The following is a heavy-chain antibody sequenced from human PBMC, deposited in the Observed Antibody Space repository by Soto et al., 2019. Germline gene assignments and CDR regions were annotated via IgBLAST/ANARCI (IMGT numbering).Heavy chain of an antibody. Sequence: QVQLVESGGGLVKHGGSLRLSCAASGFTFSDYSMSWIRQAPGKGLEWVSYISSSDTTIYYADSVKGRFTISRDNAKNSLYLQMNSLRAEDTAVYYCARTNWGPYYYYGMDVWGQGTTVTVSS. D-gene: IGHD7-27*01. CDR1: GFTFSDYS. CDR2: ISSSDTTI. V-gene: IGHV3-11*01. J-gene: IGHJ6*02. CDR3: ARTNWGPYYYYGMDV.